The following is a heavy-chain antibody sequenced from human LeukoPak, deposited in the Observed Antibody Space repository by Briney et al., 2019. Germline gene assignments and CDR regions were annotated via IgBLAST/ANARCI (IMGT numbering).Heavy chain of an antibody. Sequence: RGSLRHSCAPPGFTVSDYTMNWIRQALGKGLERVSHIRSSGSIRYNGDSVKGRFTISRDNAKNSLYLQMNSLRAEDTAVYYCARSGHWSAAYYYFYMDVWGKGTTVTVSS. CDR2: IRSSGSIR. J-gene: IGHJ6*03. CDR3: ARSGHWSAAYYYFYMDV. CDR1: GFTVSDYT. V-gene: IGHV3-11*01.